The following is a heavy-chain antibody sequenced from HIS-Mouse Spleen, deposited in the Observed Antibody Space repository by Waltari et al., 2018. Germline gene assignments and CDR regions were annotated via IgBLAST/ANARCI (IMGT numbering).Heavy chain of an antibody. CDR2: ISSSSSTI. CDR3: ARDLGNWFDP. J-gene: IGHJ5*02. Sequence: EVQLVESGGGWVQPGGSLRLSCAASGFTFSSYSMNWVRQAPGEGLEGVSYISSSSSTIYYADSVKGRFTISRDNAKNSLYLQMTSLRAEDTAVYYCARDLGNWFDPWGQGTLVTVSS. V-gene: IGHV3-48*01. CDR1: GFTFSSYS.